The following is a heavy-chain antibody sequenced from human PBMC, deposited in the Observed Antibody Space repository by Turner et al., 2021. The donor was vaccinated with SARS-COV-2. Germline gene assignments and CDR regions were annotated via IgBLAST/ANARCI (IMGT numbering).Heavy chain of an antibody. CDR2: IYSGGTT. D-gene: IGHD6-13*01. V-gene: IGHV3-66*01. CDR3: ARGDSSSWLTY. J-gene: IGHJ4*02. CDR1: GFTVSSNY. Sequence: EVQLVESGGGLVQPGGSLRLSCAASGFTVSSNYMSWVRQAPGKGLEWCSIIYSGGTTYYADSVKGRFTISRDNSKNTLYLQMNSLSAEDTAVYYCARGDSSSWLTYWGQGTLVTVSS.